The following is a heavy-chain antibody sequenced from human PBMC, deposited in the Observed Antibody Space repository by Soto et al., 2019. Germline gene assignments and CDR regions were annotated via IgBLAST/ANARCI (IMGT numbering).Heavy chain of an antibody. D-gene: IGHD3-10*01. Sequence: GGSLRLSCAASGFTFSSYSMSWVRQAPGKGLEWVSSISSSSSYIYYADSVKGRFTISRDNAKNSLYLQMNSLRAEDTAVYYCARDLDYGSGSRYYYYYGMDVWGQGTTVTVSS. J-gene: IGHJ6*02. CDR2: ISSSSSYI. CDR3: ARDLDYGSGSRYYYYYGMDV. CDR1: GFTFSSYS. V-gene: IGHV3-21*01.